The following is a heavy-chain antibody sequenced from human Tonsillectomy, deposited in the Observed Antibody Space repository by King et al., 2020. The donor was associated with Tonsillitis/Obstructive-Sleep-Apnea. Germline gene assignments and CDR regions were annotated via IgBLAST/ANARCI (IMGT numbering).Heavy chain of an antibody. Sequence: QLVQSGAEVKKPGASVKVSCKASGYTFTSYGISWVRQAPGQGLECMGWISAYNGNTNYAQKLQGRVTMTTDTSTSTAYMELRSLRSDDTAVYYCARDGVGWFGELLSRWFDPWGQGTLVTVSS. CDR3: ARDGVGWFGELLSRWFDP. D-gene: IGHD3-10*01. CDR2: ISAYNGNT. V-gene: IGHV1-18*01. CDR1: GYTFTSYG. J-gene: IGHJ5*02.